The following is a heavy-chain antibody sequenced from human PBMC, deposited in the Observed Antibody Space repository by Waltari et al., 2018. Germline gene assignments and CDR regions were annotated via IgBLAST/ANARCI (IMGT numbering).Heavy chain of an antibody. J-gene: IGHJ3*02. CDR1: GGSISSYY. V-gene: IGHV4-59*01. D-gene: IGHD1-26*01. CDR2: IYYSGST. Sequence: QVQLQESGPGLVKPSETLSLTCTVSGGSISSYYWSWIRQPPGKGLEWIGYIYYSGSTNYNPSLKSRVTISVDTSKNQFSLKLSSVTAADTAVYYCARDRIMGIIREGEDAFDIWGQGTMVTVSS. CDR3: ARDRIMGIIREGEDAFDI.